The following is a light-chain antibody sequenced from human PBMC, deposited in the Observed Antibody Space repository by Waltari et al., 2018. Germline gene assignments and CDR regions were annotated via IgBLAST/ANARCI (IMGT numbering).Light chain of an antibody. V-gene: IGLV3-21*01. CDR1: NISSKS. CDR2: YDS. CDR3: QVWDANTDPGV. J-gene: IGLJ1*01. Sequence: SYVLTQPPPVSVAPGETARLTCGGHNISSKSVHWYRQRPGQAPVPVISYDSDRPSGIPDRLSGSNSGNTATLTISRVEAGDEADYYCQVWDANTDPGVFGTGTEVTVL.